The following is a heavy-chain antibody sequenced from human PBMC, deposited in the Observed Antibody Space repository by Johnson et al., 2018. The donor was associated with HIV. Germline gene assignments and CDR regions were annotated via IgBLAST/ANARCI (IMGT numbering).Heavy chain of an antibody. CDR2: ISGSGGST. D-gene: IGHD3-22*01. Sequence: VQLVESGGGLVQPGGSLRLSCAASGFTFSSYAMSWVRQAPGKGLEWVSAISGSGGSTYYADSVTGRFTISRDNSKNTLYLQMNSLRAEDTAVYYCAKEDYYDSSGYKAQDAFDIWGQGTMVTVSS. CDR1: GFTFSSYA. CDR3: AKEDYYDSSGYKAQDAFDI. V-gene: IGHV3-23*04. J-gene: IGHJ3*02.